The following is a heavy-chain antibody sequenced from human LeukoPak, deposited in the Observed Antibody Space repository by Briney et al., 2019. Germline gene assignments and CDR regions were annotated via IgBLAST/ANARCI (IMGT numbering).Heavy chain of an antibody. J-gene: IGHJ6*02. Sequence: ASVKVSCKASGYTFTNYYMHWVRQAPGQGLERIGIINPVGGSTTYAQQFQGRITMTRDTSISTAYMELSRLRSDDTAVYYCARGPRITMVRGVMDAYYYYGMDVWGQGTTVTVSS. V-gene: IGHV1-46*01. CDR3: ARGPRITMVRGVMDAYYYYGMDV. CDR2: INPVGGST. D-gene: IGHD3-10*01. CDR1: GYTFTNYY.